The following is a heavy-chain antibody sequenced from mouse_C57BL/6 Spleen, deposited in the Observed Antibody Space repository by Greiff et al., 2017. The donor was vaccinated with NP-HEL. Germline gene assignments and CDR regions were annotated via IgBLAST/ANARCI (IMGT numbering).Heavy chain of an antibody. D-gene: IGHD2-5*01. CDR3: TREGYYSNYVDAMDY. CDR2: ISSGGDYI. Sequence: EVNVVESGEGLVKPGGSLKLSCAASGFTFSSYAMSWVRQTPEKRLEWVAYISSGGDYIYYADTVKGRFTISRDNARNTLYLQMSSLKSEDTAMYYCTREGYYSNYVDAMDYWGQGTSVTVSS. CDR1: GFTFSSYA. J-gene: IGHJ4*01. V-gene: IGHV5-9-1*02.